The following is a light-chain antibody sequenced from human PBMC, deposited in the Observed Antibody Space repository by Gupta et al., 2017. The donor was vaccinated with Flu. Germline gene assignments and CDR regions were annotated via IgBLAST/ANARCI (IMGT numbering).Light chain of an antibody. CDR1: TSRIGSNY. J-gene: IGLJ3*02. Sequence: QSVLSQPPSASGTPGQWVSISCSVSTSRIGSNYIYWYQQFPGRAPKLVSYRNDERPSGVPDRISGSRSATSAYLAINDLQAADEADYYCAEWDDGLTGWVFGGGTKLTVL. CDR2: RND. V-gene: IGLV1-47*01. CDR3: AEWDDGLTGWV.